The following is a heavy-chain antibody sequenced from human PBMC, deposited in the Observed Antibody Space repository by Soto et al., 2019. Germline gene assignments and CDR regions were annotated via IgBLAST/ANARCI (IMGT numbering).Heavy chain of an antibody. CDR1: GFTFSSYA. J-gene: IGHJ4*02. V-gene: IGHV3-30-3*01. Sequence: QVQLVESGGGVVQPGRSLRLSCAASGFTFSSYAMHWVRQAPGKGLKWVAVMSYDGSNKYYADSVKGRFTISRDNSKNTLYLQMNSLRVEDTAVYYCARDRTLFGTGSTYYFDYWGRGTLVAVSS. D-gene: IGHD1-1*01. CDR3: ARDRTLFGTGSTYYFDY. CDR2: MSYDGSNK.